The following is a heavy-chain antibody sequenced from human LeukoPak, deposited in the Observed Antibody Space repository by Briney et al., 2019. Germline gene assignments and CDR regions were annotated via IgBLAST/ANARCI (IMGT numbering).Heavy chain of an antibody. Sequence: PSETLSLTCTVSGGSISSSSYYWGWIRQPPGKGLEWIGSIYYSGSTYYNPSLKSRVTISVDTSKNQFSLKLSSVTAADTAVYYCARRRRRLGGYMDVWGKGTTVTVSS. CDR3: ARRRRRLGGYMDV. V-gene: IGHV4-39*07. J-gene: IGHJ6*03. CDR1: GGSISSSSYY. CDR2: IYYSGST. D-gene: IGHD4-23*01.